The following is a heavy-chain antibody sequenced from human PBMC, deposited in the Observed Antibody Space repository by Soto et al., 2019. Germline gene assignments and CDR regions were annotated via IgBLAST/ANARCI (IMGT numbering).Heavy chain of an antibody. J-gene: IGHJ3*02. CDR3: AIEERSLQLRNAFDI. CDR2: INSDGSST. Sequence: EVQLVESGGGLVQPGGSLRLSCAASGFTFSSYWMHWVRQAPGKGLVWVSRINSDGSSTSYAYSVKGRFTISRDNAKNTLYLQMNSLRAEETAVYYCAIEERSLQLRNAFDIWGQGTMVTVSS. CDR1: GFTFSSYW. V-gene: IGHV3-74*01. D-gene: IGHD5-12*01.